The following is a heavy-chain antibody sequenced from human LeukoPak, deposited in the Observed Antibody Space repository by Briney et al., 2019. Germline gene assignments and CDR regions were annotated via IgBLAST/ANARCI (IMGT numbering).Heavy chain of an antibody. J-gene: IGHJ3*02. V-gene: IGHV4-30-2*01. Sequence: SETLSLTCAVSGGSISSGGYSWSWIRQPPGKGLEWIGYIYHSGSTYYNPSLKSRVTISVDRSKNQFSLKLSSVTAADTAVYYCARAVAYYDILTGHLAQDAFDIWGQGTMVTVSS. CDR2: IYHSGST. CDR3: ARAVAYYDILTGHLAQDAFDI. CDR1: GGSISSGGYS. D-gene: IGHD3-9*01.